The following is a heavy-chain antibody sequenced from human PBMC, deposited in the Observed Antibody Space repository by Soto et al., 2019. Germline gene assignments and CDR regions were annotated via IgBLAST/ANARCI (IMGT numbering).Heavy chain of an antibody. Sequence: QVQLVESGGGVVQPGRSLRLSCAASGFIFSDYYMHWVRQAPGKGLEWVAVISHDGSKKYYADSVKGRFAISRDNSKNTLYLQMNSLTPDDTAVNYCARSSYDDVLTGWSMDVWGQGTMVTVSS. V-gene: IGHV3-30*09. D-gene: IGHD3-9*01. CDR1: GFIFSDYY. J-gene: IGHJ6*02. CDR3: ARSSYDDVLTGWSMDV. CDR2: ISHDGSKK.